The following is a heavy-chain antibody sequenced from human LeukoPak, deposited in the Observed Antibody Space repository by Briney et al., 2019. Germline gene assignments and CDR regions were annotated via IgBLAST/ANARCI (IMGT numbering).Heavy chain of an antibody. CDR1: GYTFTSYG. D-gene: IGHD2-8*01. CDR2: ISAYNGNT. Sequence: ASVKVSCKASGYTFTSYGISWVRQAPGQGLEWMGWISAYNGNTNYAQKLQGRVTMTTDTSTSTAYMELRSLRSDDTAVYYCARDMRDVRLGYCTKCGPTLYYFDYWGQGTLVTVSS. V-gene: IGHV1-18*01. CDR3: ARDMRDVRLGYCTKCGPTLYYFDY. J-gene: IGHJ4*02.